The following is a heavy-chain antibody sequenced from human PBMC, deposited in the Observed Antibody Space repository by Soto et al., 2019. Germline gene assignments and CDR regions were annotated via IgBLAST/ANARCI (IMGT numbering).Heavy chain of an antibody. CDR1: GGSISSYY. V-gene: IGHV4-59*01. CDR3: ARGYYDFWSGYYQTYMDV. Sequence: SETLSLTCTVSGGSISSYYWSWIRQPPGKGLEWIGYIYYSGSTNYNPSLKSRVTISVDTSKNQFFLKLSSVTAADTAVYYCARGYYDFWSGYYQTYMDVWGKGTTVTVSS. CDR2: IYYSGST. J-gene: IGHJ6*03. D-gene: IGHD3-3*01.